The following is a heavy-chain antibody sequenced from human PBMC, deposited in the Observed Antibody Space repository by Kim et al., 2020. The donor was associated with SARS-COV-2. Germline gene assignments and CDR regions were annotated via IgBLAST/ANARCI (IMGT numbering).Heavy chain of an antibody. Sequence: GGSLRLSCAASGFTFDDYAMHWVRQAPGKGLEWVSGISWNSGSIGYADSVKGRFTISRDNAKNSLYLQMNSLRAEDTALYYCAKDNYGDYGGYYYYGMDVWGQGTTVTVSS. CDR1: GFTFDDYA. J-gene: IGHJ6*02. CDR3: AKDNYGDYGGYYYYGMDV. CDR2: ISWNSGSI. V-gene: IGHV3-9*01. D-gene: IGHD4-17*01.